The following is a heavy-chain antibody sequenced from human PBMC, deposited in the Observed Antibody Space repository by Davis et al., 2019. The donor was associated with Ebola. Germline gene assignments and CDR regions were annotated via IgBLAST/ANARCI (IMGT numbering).Heavy chain of an antibody. J-gene: IGHJ4*02. Sequence: GESLKISCAASGFTFSSYDMNWVRQAPGKGLEWVSYISSSGSTIYYADSVKGRFTISRDNAKNSLYLQMNSLRAEDTAVYYCAKEMGMMYFDYWGQGTLVTVSS. CDR2: ISSSGSTI. D-gene: IGHD3-16*01. CDR1: GFTFSSYD. V-gene: IGHV3-48*04. CDR3: AKEMGMMYFDY.